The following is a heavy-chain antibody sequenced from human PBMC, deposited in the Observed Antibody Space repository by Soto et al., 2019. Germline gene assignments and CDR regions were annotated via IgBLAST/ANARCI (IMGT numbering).Heavy chain of an antibody. D-gene: IGHD2-8*01. V-gene: IGHV1-46*01. J-gene: IGHJ4*02. Sequence: VKGYCKAGGYTLTRNCMHWVRQAPGQGHEWMGIINPSGGSTSYAQKFQGRVTMTRDTPTSTVYMELSSLRSEDTAVYYCARVSFIHGECPYYYLDYWAQGTLVTVSS. CDR3: ARVSFIHGECPYYYLDY. CDR2: INPSGGST. CDR1: GYTLTRNC.